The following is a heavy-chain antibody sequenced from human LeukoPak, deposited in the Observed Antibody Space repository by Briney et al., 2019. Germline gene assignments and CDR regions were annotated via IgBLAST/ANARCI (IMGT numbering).Heavy chain of an antibody. J-gene: IGHJ4*02. V-gene: IGHV4-59*01. CDR3: ARGGGSSWYFEDY. D-gene: IGHD6-13*01. Sequence: SETLSFTCTVSGGSISSYYWNWIRQPPGKGLEWIGYIYYSGSTNYNPSLKSRVTISVDTSKNQFSLKLSSVTAADTAVYYCARGGGSSWYFEDYWGQGTLVTVSS. CDR2: IYYSGST. CDR1: GGSISSYY.